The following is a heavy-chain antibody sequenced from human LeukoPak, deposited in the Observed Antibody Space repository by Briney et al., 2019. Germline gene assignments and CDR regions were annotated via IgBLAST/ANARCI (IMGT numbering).Heavy chain of an antibody. J-gene: IGHJ4*02. V-gene: IGHV3-30*04. Sequence: GRSLRLSCAASGFTFSSYAMHWVRQAPGKGLEWVAVISYDGSNKYYADSVKGRFTISRDNSKNTLYLQMNSLRAEDTAVYYCWRDGGKYYDFWGGFFTLQYEYWGQGTLVTVSS. CDR1: GFTFSSYA. CDR2: ISYDGSNK. CDR3: WRDGGKYYDFWGGFFTLQYEY. D-gene: IGHD3-3*01.